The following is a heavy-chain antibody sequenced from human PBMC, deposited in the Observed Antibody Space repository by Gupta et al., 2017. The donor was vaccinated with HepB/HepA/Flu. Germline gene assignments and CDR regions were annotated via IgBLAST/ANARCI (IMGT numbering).Heavy chain of an antibody. Sequence: EVQLVESGGGLVKPGGSLRLSCAASGFTFSSYSMNWVRQAPGKGLEWVSSISSSSRYIDYADSVKGRFTISRDNAKNSLYLQMNSLRAEDTAVDDCAREVVAFDIWGQGTMVTVSS. CDR3: AREVVAFDI. CDR2: ISSSSRYI. CDR1: GFTFSSYS. V-gene: IGHV3-21*01. J-gene: IGHJ3*02. D-gene: IGHD2-15*01.